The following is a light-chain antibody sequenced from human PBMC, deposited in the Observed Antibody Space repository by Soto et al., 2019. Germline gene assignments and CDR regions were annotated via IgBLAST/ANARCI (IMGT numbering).Light chain of an antibody. J-gene: IGKJ2*01. CDR3: QQYNSYSPYT. Sequence: DIQMTQSPSTLSASVGDRVTITCRASQSISNWLAWYQQKPGKAPNLLIYKASSLESGVPSRFTGSGSGTEFTLTISNLQPDDFATYYCQQYNSYSPYTFGQGTRLEIK. V-gene: IGKV1-5*03. CDR1: QSISNW. CDR2: KAS.